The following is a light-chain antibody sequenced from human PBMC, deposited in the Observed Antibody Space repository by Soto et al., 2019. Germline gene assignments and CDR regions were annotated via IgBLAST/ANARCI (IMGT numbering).Light chain of an antibody. J-gene: IGLJ2*01. CDR1: SSNNGSNT. Sequence: QSVLTQPPSASGTPGQRVTISCSGSSSNNGSNTVNWYQQLPGTAPKLLIYSNNQRPSGVPDRFSGSKSGTSASLAISGRQSEDEADYYCAAWDDSLNGVVFGGGTKLTVL. V-gene: IGLV1-44*01. CDR2: SNN. CDR3: AAWDDSLNGVV.